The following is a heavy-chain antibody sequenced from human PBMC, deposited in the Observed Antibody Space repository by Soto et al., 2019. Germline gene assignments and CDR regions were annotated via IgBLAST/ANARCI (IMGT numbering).Heavy chain of an antibody. D-gene: IGHD3-22*01. CDR3: ARDSYDSSGYYTY. J-gene: IGHJ4*02. CDR1: GFTFSSYA. V-gene: IGHV3-30-3*01. Sequence: QVQLVESGGGVVQPGRSLRLSCAASGFTFSSYAMHWVRQAPGKGLEWVAVISYDGSNKHYADSVKGRFTISRDNSKNTLYLQMNSLSAEDTAVYYCARDSYDSSGYYTYWGQGTLVTVSS. CDR2: ISYDGSNK.